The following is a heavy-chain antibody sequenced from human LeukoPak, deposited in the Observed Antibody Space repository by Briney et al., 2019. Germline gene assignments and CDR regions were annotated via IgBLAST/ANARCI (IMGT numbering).Heavy chain of an antibody. CDR3: ARGESTAYDAFDI. CDR1: GFTVSSNY. V-gene: IGHV3-53*01. Sequence: AGGSLTLSCAASGFTVSSNYMSWVRQAPPKGMERVSVIYSGCSTYYADSVKGRFTISIDNSKNTLYLQMNSLRGEDTAVYYCARGESTAYDAFDIWAQGTMVTVSS. D-gene: IGHD2-2*01. J-gene: IGHJ3*02. CDR2: IYSGCST.